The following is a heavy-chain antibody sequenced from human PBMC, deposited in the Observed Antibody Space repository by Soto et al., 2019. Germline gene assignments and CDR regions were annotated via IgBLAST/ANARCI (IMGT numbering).Heavy chain of an antibody. Sequence: QLQLQESGPGLVKPSETLSLTCTVSGGSISSSSYYWGWIRQPPGKGLEWIGSIYYSGSTYYNPSLKSRVTISVDTSKNQFSLKLSSVTAADTAVYYCARQSVVATISAPFDYWGQGTLVTVSS. CDR2: IYYSGST. CDR3: ARQSVVATISAPFDY. D-gene: IGHD5-12*01. CDR1: GGSISSSSYY. V-gene: IGHV4-39*01. J-gene: IGHJ4*02.